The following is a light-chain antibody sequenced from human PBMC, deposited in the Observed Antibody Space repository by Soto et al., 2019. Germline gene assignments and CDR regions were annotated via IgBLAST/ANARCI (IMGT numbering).Light chain of an antibody. CDR1: SSNIGRNF. J-gene: IGLJ3*02. CDR3: AAWDDSLSGWV. Sequence: QSALTQPPSASGTPGQRVTISCSGSSSNIGRNFVFWYQQLPGTAPKLLMYRNDQRPSGVPDQFSGSKSGTSASLAISGLRSEDEADYYCAAWDDSLSGWVFGGGTQLTVL. CDR2: RND. V-gene: IGLV1-47*01.